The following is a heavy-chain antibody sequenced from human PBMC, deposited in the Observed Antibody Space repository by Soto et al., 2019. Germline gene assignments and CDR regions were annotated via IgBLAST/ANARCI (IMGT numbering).Heavy chain of an antibody. Sequence: QVQLVQSGAEVKKPGASVKVSCKASGYTFTSYAMHWVRQAPGQRLEWMGWINAGNGNTKYSQKFQGRVTITRDTSASPAYMGVRSLSPEEPVLYYCASVARTNYYGWGGYYGGGGYWGQGTLVTVSS. CDR3: ASVARTNYYGWGGYYGGGGY. D-gene: IGHD3-10*01. V-gene: IGHV1-3*01. CDR1: GYTFTSYA. CDR2: INAGNGNT. J-gene: IGHJ4*02.